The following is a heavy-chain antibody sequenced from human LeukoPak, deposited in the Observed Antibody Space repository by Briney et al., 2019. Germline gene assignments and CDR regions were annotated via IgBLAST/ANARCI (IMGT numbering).Heavy chain of an antibody. Sequence: GGSLRLSCAASGFTLSSYWMHWVRQAPGKGLVWVSRINSDGSSTSYADSVKGRFTISRDNAKNTLYLEMNSLRAEDTAVYYCARDAFGVDKSPFWGQGTLVTVSS. CDR3: ARDAFGVDKSPF. D-gene: IGHD3-3*01. CDR1: GFTLSSYW. J-gene: IGHJ4*02. CDR2: INSDGSST. V-gene: IGHV3-74*01.